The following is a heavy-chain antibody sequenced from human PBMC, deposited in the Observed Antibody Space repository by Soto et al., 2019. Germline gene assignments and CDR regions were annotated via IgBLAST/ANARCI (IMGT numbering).Heavy chain of an antibody. Sequence: PSETLSLTCTVSGGSISSSSYYWGWIRQPPGKGLEWIGSLFYSGSTYYNPSLKGRLTISVDTSKNQFSLKLSSVTATDTAVYFCARVEAAGGETFNWFDPWGQGTLVTVSS. CDR3: ARVEAAGGETFNWFDP. CDR2: LFYSGST. V-gene: IGHV4-39*01. D-gene: IGHD3-16*01. J-gene: IGHJ5*02. CDR1: GGSISSSSYY.